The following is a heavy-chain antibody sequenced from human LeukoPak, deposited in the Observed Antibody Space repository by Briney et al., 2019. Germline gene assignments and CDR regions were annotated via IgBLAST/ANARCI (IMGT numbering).Heavy chain of an antibody. CDR3: ASGSSSWFDY. Sequence: SETLSFTCAVYGGSFSGYYWSWIRQPPGKGLEWIGYIYYSGSTNYNPSLKSRVTISVDTSKNQFSLKLSSVTAADTAVYYCASGSSSWFDYWGQGTLVTVSS. J-gene: IGHJ4*02. CDR1: GGSFSGYY. D-gene: IGHD6-13*01. CDR2: IYYSGST. V-gene: IGHV4-59*01.